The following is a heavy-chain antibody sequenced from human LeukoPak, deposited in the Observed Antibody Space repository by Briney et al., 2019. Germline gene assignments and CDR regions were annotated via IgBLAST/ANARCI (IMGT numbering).Heavy chain of an antibody. CDR1: GGSISSYY. CDR3: ARHVYDFWKNYYYYYMDV. D-gene: IGHD3-3*01. Sequence: PSETLSLTCTVSGGSISSYYWSWIRQPPGKGLEWIGYIYTSGSTNYNPSLKSRVTISVDTSKNLFSLKLSSVTAADTAVYYCARHVYDFWKNYYYYYMDVWGKGTTVTVSS. J-gene: IGHJ6*03. CDR2: IYTSGST. V-gene: IGHV4-4*09.